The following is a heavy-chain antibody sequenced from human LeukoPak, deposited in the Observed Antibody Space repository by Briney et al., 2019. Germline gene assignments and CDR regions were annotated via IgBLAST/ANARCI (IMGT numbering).Heavy chain of an antibody. D-gene: IGHD4-17*01. J-gene: IGHJ5*02. CDR2: IYYSGST. V-gene: IGHV4-30-4*01. Sequence: KTSETLSLTCTVSGVSISSGDYYWSWIRQPPGKGLEWIGYIYYSGSTYYNPSLKSRVTISVDTSKSQFSLKLSSVTAADTAVYYCAREDYGDYVHNWFDPWGQGTLVTVSS. CDR3: AREDYGDYVHNWFDP. CDR1: GVSISSGDYY.